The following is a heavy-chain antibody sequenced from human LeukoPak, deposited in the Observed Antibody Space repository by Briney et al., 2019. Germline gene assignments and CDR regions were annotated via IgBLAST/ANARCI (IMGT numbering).Heavy chain of an antibody. D-gene: IGHD3-10*01. Sequence: SQTLSLTCTVSGGSISSGGYYWSWIRQPPGKGLEWIGEINRGGSTNYNPSLKSRVSISVDTSKNQFSLRLSSVTAADTAVYYCARGAGSGSYYHGWGQGTLVTVSS. J-gene: IGHJ4*02. CDR3: ARGAGSGSYYHG. CDR1: GGSISSGGYY. V-gene: IGHV4-30-2*01. CDR2: INRGGST.